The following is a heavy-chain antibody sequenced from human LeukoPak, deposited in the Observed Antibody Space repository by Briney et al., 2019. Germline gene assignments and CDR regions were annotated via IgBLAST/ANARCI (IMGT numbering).Heavy chain of an antibody. V-gene: IGHV3-23*01. Sequence: GGSLRLSCAASGFNFDNYAMSWVRQAPGKGPEWVSGISGSGGNSYYADSVKGRLTISRDNSKNTLYLQMNSLRADDTAVYYCARALSQELIRYSQDWGQGTLVSVSS. CDR1: GFNFDNYA. CDR3: ARALSQELIRYSQD. J-gene: IGHJ1*01. D-gene: IGHD1-1*01. CDR2: ISGSGGNS.